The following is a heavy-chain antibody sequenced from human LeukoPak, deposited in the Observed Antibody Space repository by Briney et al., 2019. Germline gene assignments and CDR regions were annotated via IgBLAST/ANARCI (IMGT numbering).Heavy chain of an antibody. V-gene: IGHV4-39*07. CDR1: GGSISSSSYY. J-gene: IGHJ3*02. Sequence: SETLSLTCTVSGGSISSSSYYWGWIRQPPGKGLEWIGSIYTSGSTNYNPSLKSRATISVDTSKNQFSLKLISVTAADTAVYYCASDHMLYAFHIWGQGTMVTVSS. CDR3: ASDHMLYAFHI. D-gene: IGHD3-10*02. CDR2: IYTSGST.